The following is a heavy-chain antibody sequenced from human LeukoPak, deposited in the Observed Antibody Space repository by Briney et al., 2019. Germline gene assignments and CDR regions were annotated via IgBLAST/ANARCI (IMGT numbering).Heavy chain of an antibody. V-gene: IGHV1-8*01. CDR1: GYTFTSYD. J-gene: IGHJ4*02. CDR2: MNPNSGNT. Sequence: ASVKVSCKASGYTFTSYDINWVRQATGQGLEWMGWMNPNSGNTGYAQKFQGRVTMTRNTSISTAYMELSSLRSEDTAVYYCARRLRWSGDYYFDYWGQGTLGTVSS. D-gene: IGHD4-23*01. CDR3: ARRLRWSGDYYFDY.